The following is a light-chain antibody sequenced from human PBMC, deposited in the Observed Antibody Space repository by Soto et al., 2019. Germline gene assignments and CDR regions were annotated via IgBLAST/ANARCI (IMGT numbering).Light chain of an antibody. CDR2: DAS. J-gene: IGKJ5*01. CDR1: QDISDV. Sequence: DIQMTQSASALSASLGDRVTITCQASQDISDVLNWYQQQPGKAPKVLIYDASKLQTGVPSRFSGRGYGKDFNFTISSLQTDDSGTYYCQQFYDLPITFGQGTRLEIK. CDR3: QQFYDLPIT. V-gene: IGKV1-33*01.